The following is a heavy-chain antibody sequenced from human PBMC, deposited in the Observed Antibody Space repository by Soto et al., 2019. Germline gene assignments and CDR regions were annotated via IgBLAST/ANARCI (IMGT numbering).Heavy chain of an antibody. V-gene: IGHV2-5*02. D-gene: IGHD4-17*01. Sequence: QITLKESGPPLVRPSQTLTLTCAFSGFSLTTTGMGVAWIRQPPGKALEWLALIYWDDDKRYNPSLKNRLTVSKDPSTNRVVLTITNMIPEDTGPYFCAHAGDYDLLSFDRWGPGTLVTVSS. CDR2: IYWDDDK. CDR1: GFSLTTTGMG. J-gene: IGHJ4*02. CDR3: AHAGDYDLLSFDR.